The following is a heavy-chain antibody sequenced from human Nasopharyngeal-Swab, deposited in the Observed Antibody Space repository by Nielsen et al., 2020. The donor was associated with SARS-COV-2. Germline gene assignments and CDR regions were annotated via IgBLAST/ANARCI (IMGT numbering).Heavy chain of an antibody. J-gene: IGHJ4*02. CDR3: ARHEGHEDYFDY. V-gene: IGHV4-39*01. Sequence: WIRQPPGKGLEWIGSICYSGSTYYNPSLKSRVTISVDTSKNQFSLKLSSVTAADTAVYYCARHEGHEDYFDYWGQGTLVTVSS. CDR2: ICYSGST.